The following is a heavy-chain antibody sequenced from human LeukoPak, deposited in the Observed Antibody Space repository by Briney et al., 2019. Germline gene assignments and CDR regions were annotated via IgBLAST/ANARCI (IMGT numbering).Heavy chain of an antibody. CDR3: ARVRGDHYFDY. D-gene: IGHD2-21*02. Sequence: QPGGSLRLSCAASGFTFSRSWMHWVRQAPGKGLMWVSRISPDGSTTLYADSVKGRFTISRDNAKNSLYLQTNSLRAEDTAVYYCARVRGDHYFDYWGQGTLVTVSS. V-gene: IGHV3-74*03. CDR2: ISPDGSTT. CDR1: GFTFSRSW. J-gene: IGHJ4*02.